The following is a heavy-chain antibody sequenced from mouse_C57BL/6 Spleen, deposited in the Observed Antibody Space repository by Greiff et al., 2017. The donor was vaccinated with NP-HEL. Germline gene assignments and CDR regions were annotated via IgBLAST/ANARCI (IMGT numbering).Heavy chain of an antibody. CDR2: IDPSDSYT. CDR3: ASTPYGSSSYFDY. V-gene: IGHV1-59*01. Sequence: VQLQQPGAELVRPGTSVKLSCKASGYTFTSYWMHWVKQRPGQGLEWIGVIDPSDSYTNYNQKFKGKATLTVDTSSSTAYMQLSSLTSEDSAVYYCASTPYGSSSYFDYWGQGTTLTVSS. J-gene: IGHJ2*01. CDR1: GYTFTSYW. D-gene: IGHD1-1*01.